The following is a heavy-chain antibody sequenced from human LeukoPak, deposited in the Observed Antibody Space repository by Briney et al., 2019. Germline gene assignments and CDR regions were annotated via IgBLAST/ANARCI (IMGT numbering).Heavy chain of an antibody. J-gene: IGHJ2*01. V-gene: IGHV3-48*02. CDR1: GFTFSSYS. CDR2: TSSSSSTI. D-gene: IGHD2-15*01. Sequence: GGSLRLSCAASGFTFSSYSMDWVRQAPGKGLEWVSYTSSSSSTIKYADSVRGRFTISRDNAENSLYLQMNSLRDEDTAVYYCARARGTGWYFDLWGRGTLVTVSS. CDR3: ARARGTGWYFDL.